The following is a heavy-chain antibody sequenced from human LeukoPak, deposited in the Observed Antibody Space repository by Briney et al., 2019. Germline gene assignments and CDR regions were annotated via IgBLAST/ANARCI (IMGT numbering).Heavy chain of an antibody. CDR2: ISYDGSNK. CDR1: GFTFSSYA. J-gene: IGHJ4*02. Sequence: GRSLRLSCAASGFTFSSYAMHWVRQAPGKGLEWVAVISYDGSNKYYADSVKGRFTISRDNSKNTLYLQMNSLGAEDTAVYYCARGGQNWNDVGSYWGQGTLVTVSS. D-gene: IGHD1-1*01. V-gene: IGHV3-30*04. CDR3: ARGGQNWNDVGSY.